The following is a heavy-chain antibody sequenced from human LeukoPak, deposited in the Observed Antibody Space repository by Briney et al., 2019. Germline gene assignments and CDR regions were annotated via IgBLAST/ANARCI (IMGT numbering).Heavy chain of an antibody. CDR2: INPNDGAT. CDR1: GYTFTMYY. CDR3: AEEQRGGLSGSLGGLFASYHTYYYMDV. D-gene: IGHD3-16*01. Sequence: ASVKVSCKASGYTFTMYYIHWVRQAPGQGLEWMGMINPNDGATTYTQRFQGRVTMTRDMSTTTVYMDLRSLRSEDTAVYFCAEEQRGGLSGSLGGLFASYHTYYYMDVWGRGTTVTVSS. J-gene: IGHJ6*03. V-gene: IGHV1-46*01.